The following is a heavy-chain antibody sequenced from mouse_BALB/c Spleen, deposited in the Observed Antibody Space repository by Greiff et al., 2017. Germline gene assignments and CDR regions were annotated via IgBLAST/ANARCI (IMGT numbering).Heavy chain of an antibody. J-gene: IGHJ3*01. D-gene: IGHD2-14*01. V-gene: IGHV10-1*02. CDR2: IRSKSNNFAT. Sequence: EVKLLESGGGLVQPKGSLKLSCAASGFTFNTYAMNWVRQAPGKGLEWVARIRSKSNNFATYYADSVKDRFTISRDDSQSMLYLQMNNLKTEDTAMYYCVRPLYYRYDEGAWFAYWGQGTLVTVSA. CDR3: VRPLYYRYDEGAWFAY. CDR1: GFTFNTYA.